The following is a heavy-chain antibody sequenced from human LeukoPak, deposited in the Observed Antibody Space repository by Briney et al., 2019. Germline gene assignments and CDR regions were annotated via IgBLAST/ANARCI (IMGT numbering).Heavy chain of an antibody. CDR2: IKSKNVGGTT. CDR1: GFTFNNAW. Sequence: GGSLRLSCAASGFTFNNAWMNWVRQAPGKGLEWVGRIKSKNVGGTTDYAAPVKGRFTISRDDSKNTVYLQMNSPKIEDTAVYYCTSHAAFDPWGQGTLVTVSS. J-gene: IGHJ5*02. V-gene: IGHV3-15*01. CDR3: TSHAAFDP.